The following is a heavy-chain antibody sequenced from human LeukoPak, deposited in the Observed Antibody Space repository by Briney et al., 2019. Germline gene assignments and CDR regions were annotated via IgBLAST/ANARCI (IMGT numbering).Heavy chain of an antibody. CDR1: GGSFSDYY. Sequence: SETLSLTCAVYGGSFSDYYWSWIRQPPGKGLEWIGEINHSGSTNYNPSLKSRVTISVDTSKNQFSLKLSSVTAADTAVYYCARRKGYVGWFDPWGQGTLVTVSS. J-gene: IGHJ5*02. CDR2: INHSGST. V-gene: IGHV4-34*01. CDR3: ARRKGYVGWFDP. D-gene: IGHD1-1*01.